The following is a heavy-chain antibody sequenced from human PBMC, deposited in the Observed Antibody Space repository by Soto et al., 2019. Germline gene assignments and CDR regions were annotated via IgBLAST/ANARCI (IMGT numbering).Heavy chain of an antibody. V-gene: IGHV3-74*01. Sequence: EVQLVESGGGLVQPGASLRLSCAASGFTFSSYWMHWVRQAPGKGLVWVSRINSDGSSTSYAESVKGRFTISRDNARNTVYLHMNNLRAEHSGVYYCESFGKFDYWGQGALVTVSA. CDR3: ESFGKFDY. J-gene: IGHJ4*02. CDR2: INSDGSST. D-gene: IGHD3-10*01. CDR1: GFTFSSYW.